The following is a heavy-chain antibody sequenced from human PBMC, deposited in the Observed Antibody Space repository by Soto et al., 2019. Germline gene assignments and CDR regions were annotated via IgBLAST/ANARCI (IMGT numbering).Heavy chain of an antibody. V-gene: IGHV3-15*07. D-gene: IGHD3-22*01. Sequence: GGPMRLSSPGAGFAIGNAWRNWVRHVPGKGLEWVGRIKSKALGGTTDFAAPVRGRFAITRDDSRNVAYMQMNSLYTEDTALYYCTTDSYITVIEVRFDYWGHGTLVTVSS. CDR2: IKSKALGGTT. J-gene: IGHJ4*01. CDR1: GFAIGNAW. CDR3: TTDSYITVIEVRFDY.